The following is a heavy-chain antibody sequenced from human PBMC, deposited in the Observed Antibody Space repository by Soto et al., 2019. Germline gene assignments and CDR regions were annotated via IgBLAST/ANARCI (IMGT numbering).Heavy chain of an antibody. CDR1: GGSISSGGYY. J-gene: IGHJ6*02. Sequence: NPSETLSLTCTVSGGSISSGGYYWSWIRQHPGKGLEWIGYIYYSGSTYYNPSPKSRITISVDTSKNQFSLKLSSVTAADTAVYYCARILTFNGDFDYYYYGMDVWGQGTTVTVSS. CDR2: IYYSGST. V-gene: IGHV4-31*03. CDR3: ARILTFNGDFDYYYYGMDV. D-gene: IGHD4-17*01.